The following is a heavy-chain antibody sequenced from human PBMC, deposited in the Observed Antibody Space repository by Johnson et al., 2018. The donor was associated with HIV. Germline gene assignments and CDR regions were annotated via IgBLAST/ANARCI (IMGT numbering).Heavy chain of an antibody. CDR2: INWNGGST. CDR1: AFTFKDYG. CDR3: ARDYVSSGGLAFDI. V-gene: IGHV3-20*04. Sequence: EVQVLESGGGVVRPGGSLRLSCAASAFTFKDYGMIWVRQGPGKGLEWVSGINWNGGSTYYADSVKGRFTISRDNSKNTLYLQMNSLRAEDTALYYCARDYVSSGGLAFDIWGQGTMVTVSS. J-gene: IGHJ3*02. D-gene: IGHD3-22*01.